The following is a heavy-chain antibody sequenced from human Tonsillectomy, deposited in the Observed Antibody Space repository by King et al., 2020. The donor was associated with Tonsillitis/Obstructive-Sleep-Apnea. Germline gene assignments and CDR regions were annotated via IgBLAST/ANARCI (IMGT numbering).Heavy chain of an antibody. J-gene: IGHJ6*03. V-gene: IGHV3-21*01. CDR1: GFTFSSFT. CDR2: ISTRSSYI. Sequence: VQLVESGGGLVKPGGSLRLSCAASGFTFSSFTMNWVRQAPGQGLEWVSSISTRSSYIYYADSVKGRFTVSRDNAKNSLYLQMNSLRAEDTAVYYCARDGPRNYNYMDVWGKGTTVTVSS. CDR3: ARDGPRNYNYMDV.